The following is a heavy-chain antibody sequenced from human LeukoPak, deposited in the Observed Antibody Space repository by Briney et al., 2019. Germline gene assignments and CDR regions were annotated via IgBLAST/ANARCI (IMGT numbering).Heavy chain of an antibody. J-gene: IGHJ6*03. CDR1: GYTFTSYD. V-gene: IGHV1-8*01. D-gene: IGHD2-2*01. CDR3: ARAWRVVPAAMVIYYYMDV. Sequence: ASVKVSCKASGYTFTSYDINWVRQATGQGLEWMGWMNPNSGNTGYAQKFQGRVTMTRNTSISTAYMELSGLRSEDTAVYYCARAWRVVPAAMVIYYYMDVWGKGTTVTVSS. CDR2: MNPNSGNT.